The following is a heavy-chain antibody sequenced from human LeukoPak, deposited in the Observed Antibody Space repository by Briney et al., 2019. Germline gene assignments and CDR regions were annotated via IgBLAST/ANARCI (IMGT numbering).Heavy chain of an antibody. CDR3: ARGTYYDILTGYLYYFDY. CDR1: GGSISSYY. V-gene: IGHV4-59*01. CDR2: IYYSGST. D-gene: IGHD3-9*01. Sequence: SETLSLTCTVSGGSISSYYWSWIRQPPGKRLEWIGYIYYSGSTNYNPSLKSRVTISVDTSKNQFSLKLSSVTAADTAVYYCARGTYYDILTGYLYYFDYWGQGTLVTVSS. J-gene: IGHJ4*02.